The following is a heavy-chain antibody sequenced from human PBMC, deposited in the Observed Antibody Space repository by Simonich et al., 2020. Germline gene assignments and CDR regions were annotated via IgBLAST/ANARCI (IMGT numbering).Heavy chain of an antibody. CDR2: IKQDGSEK. J-gene: IGHJ2*01. V-gene: IGHV3-7*01. Sequence: EVQLVESGGGLVQPGGSLRLSCAASVFTFSSYWMSWVGQARGEGLGWVAKIKQDGSEKYYVDSVKCRFTISRDNAKNSLYLQMNSLRAEDTAVYYCAREYSSSSDPYWYFDLWGRGTLVTVSS. CDR3: AREYSSSSDPYWYFDL. CDR1: VFTFSSYW. D-gene: IGHD6-6*01.